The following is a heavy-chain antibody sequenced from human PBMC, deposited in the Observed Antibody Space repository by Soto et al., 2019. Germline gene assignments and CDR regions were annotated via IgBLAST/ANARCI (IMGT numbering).Heavy chain of an antibody. Sequence: GGSLRLSCAASGFTFSSYAMHWVRQAPGKGLEWVAVISYDGSNKYYADSVKGRFTISRDNSKNTLYLQMNSLRAEDTAVYYCARSGLRFLEWPHDYWGQGTLVTVSS. V-gene: IGHV3-30-3*01. CDR1: GFTFSSYA. CDR2: ISYDGSNK. D-gene: IGHD3-3*01. J-gene: IGHJ4*02. CDR3: ARSGLRFLEWPHDY.